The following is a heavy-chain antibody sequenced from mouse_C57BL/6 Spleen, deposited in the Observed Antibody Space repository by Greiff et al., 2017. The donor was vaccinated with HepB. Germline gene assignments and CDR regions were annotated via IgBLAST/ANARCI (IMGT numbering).Heavy chain of an antibody. D-gene: IGHD1-1*01. CDR1: GYTFTSYW. V-gene: IGHV1-69*01. Sequence: QVQLQQPGAELVMPGASVKLSCKASGYTFTSYWMHWVKQRPGQGLEWIGEIDPSDSYTNYNQKFKGKSTLTVDKSSSTAYMQLSSLTSEDSAVYYCARRTVVARGYFDVGGTGTTVTVSS. CDR3: ARRTVVARGYFDV. CDR2: IDPSDSYT. J-gene: IGHJ1*03.